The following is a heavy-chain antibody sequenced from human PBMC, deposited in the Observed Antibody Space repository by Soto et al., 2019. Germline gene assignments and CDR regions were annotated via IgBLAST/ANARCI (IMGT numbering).Heavy chain of an antibody. J-gene: IGHJ4*02. D-gene: IGHD2-8*02. V-gene: IGHV4-4*07. CDR1: GASITGSFF. CDR2: FSLSGTT. CDR3: ARGMTPPGAPAWYYFDS. Sequence: SETLSLTCTVSGASITGSFFWSWIRQPAGKGLEWIGRFSLSGTTNYNPSLRNRVTMSADVSKNQFSLRLTSVTAADTALYYCARGMTPPGAPAWYYFDSWGQGTLVTVSS.